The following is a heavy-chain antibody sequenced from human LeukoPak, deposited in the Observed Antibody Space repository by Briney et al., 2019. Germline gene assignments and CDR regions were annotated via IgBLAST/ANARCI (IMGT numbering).Heavy chain of an antibody. CDR3: ARYSYYYGMDV. V-gene: IGHV4-59*08. Sequence: TSETLSLTCTVSGXSISSYYWSWIRQPPGKGLEWIGYIYYSGSTNYNPSLKSRVTISVDTSKNQFSLKLSSVTAADTAVYYCARYSYYYGMDVWGQGTTVTVSS. J-gene: IGHJ6*02. D-gene: IGHD4-11*01. CDR2: IYYSGST. CDR1: GXSISSYY.